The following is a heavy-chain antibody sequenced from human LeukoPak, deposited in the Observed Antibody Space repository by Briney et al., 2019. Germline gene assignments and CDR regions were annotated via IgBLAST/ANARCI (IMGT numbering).Heavy chain of an antibody. CDR1: GGTFSSYA. Sequence: ASVKVSRKASGGTFSSYAISWVRQAPGQGLEWMGGIIPIFGTANYAQKFQGRVTITADESTSTAYVELSSLRSEDTAVYYCARYSGYEGNWFDPWGQGTLVTVSS. CDR3: ARYSGYEGNWFDP. V-gene: IGHV1-69*13. CDR2: IIPIFGTA. J-gene: IGHJ5*02. D-gene: IGHD5-12*01.